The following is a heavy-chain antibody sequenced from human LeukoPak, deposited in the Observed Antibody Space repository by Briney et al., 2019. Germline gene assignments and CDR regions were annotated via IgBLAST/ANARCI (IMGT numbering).Heavy chain of an antibody. J-gene: IGHJ4*02. V-gene: IGHV3-11*01. Sequence: PGGSLRLSCAASGFTFSDNYMTWIRQAPGKGLDWVSWISSSGDSLHYADSVKGRFTVSRDNAKSSLYLQMNSLRAEDTAVYYCAREKGEWGQGTLVTVSS. CDR1: GFTFSDNY. CDR2: ISSSGDSL. D-gene: IGHD3-16*01. CDR3: AREKGE.